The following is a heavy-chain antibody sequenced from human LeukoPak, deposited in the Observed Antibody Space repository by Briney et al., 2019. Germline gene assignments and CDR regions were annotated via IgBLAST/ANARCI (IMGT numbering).Heavy chain of an antibody. J-gene: IGHJ6*03. CDR3: ARHPRYCTTTTCFYMDV. CDR1: GYSFTSFW. Sequence: GESLKISCKGFGYSFTSFWIGWVRQMPGKGLEWMGIIYPGDSDIRYSPSFQGQVTISADTSISTAYLQWSSLKASDTAMYYCARHPRYCTTTTCFYMDVWGKGTTVTVSS. CDR2: IYPGDSDI. D-gene: IGHD2-2*01. V-gene: IGHV5-51*01.